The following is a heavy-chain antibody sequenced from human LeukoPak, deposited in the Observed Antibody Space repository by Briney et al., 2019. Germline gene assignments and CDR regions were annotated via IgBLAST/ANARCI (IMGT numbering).Heavy chain of an antibody. CDR2: IKQDGSEK. D-gene: IGHD2-2*01. CDR3: ARYGCGSSTSCYAGLGFDY. J-gene: IGHJ4*02. Sequence: PGGSLRLSCAASGFTFSSYWVSWVRQAPGKGLEWVANIKQDGSEKYYVDSVKGRFTISRDNAKNSLYLQMNSLRAEDTAVYYCARYGCGSSTSCYAGLGFDYWGQGTLVTVSS. CDR1: GFTFSSYW. V-gene: IGHV3-7*01.